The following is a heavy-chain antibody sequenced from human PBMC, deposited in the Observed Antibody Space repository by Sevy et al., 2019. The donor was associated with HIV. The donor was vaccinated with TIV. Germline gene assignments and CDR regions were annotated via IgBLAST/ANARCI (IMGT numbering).Heavy chain of an antibody. CDR1: GGSISSGGYY. CDR2: IYYSGST. Sequence: SETLSLTCTVSGGSISSGGYYWSWIRQHPGKGLEWIGYIYYSGSTYYNPSLKCRVTISVDTSKNQFSLKLSSVTAADTAVYYCARDQKGYQLLSPNYYYGMDDWGQGTTVTVSS. D-gene: IGHD2-2*01. V-gene: IGHV4-31*03. CDR3: ARDQKGYQLLSPNYYYGMDD. J-gene: IGHJ6*02.